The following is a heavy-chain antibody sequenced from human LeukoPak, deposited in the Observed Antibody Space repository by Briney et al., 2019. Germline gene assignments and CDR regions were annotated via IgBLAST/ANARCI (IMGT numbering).Heavy chain of an antibody. CDR2: IYYSGST. J-gene: IGHJ4*02. CDR3: ARYYSSSWYTSFDY. CDR1: GGSISSYY. Sequence: SETLSLTCTVSGGSISSYYWSWIRQPPGKGLEWIGYIYYSGSTNYNPSLKSRVTISVDTSKNQFSLKLSSVTAADTAVYYCARYYSSSWYTSFDYWGQGTLVTVSS. V-gene: IGHV4-59*01. D-gene: IGHD6-13*01.